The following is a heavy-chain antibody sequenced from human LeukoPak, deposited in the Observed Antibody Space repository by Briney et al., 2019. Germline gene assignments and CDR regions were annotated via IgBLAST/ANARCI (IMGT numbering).Heavy chain of an antibody. D-gene: IGHD3-10*01. CDR2: IYTSGST. J-gene: IGHJ3*02. CDR3: AKHYGSGSYWVLENAFDI. Sequence: SQTLSLTCTVSGGSISSGSYYWSWIRQPAGKGLEWIGRIYTSGSTNYNPSLKSRVTISVDTSKNQFSLKLSSVTAADTAVYYCAKHYGSGSYWVLENAFDIWGQGTMVTVSS. V-gene: IGHV4-61*02. CDR1: GGSISSGSYY.